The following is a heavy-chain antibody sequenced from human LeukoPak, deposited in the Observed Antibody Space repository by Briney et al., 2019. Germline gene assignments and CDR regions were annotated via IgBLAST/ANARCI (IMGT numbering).Heavy chain of an antibody. J-gene: IGHJ4*02. D-gene: IGHD4-23*01. CDR1: GGSFSGYY. Sequence: PSETLSLTCAVYGGSFSGYYWSWIRQPPGKGLEWIGEINRSGSTNYNPSLKSRVTISVDTSKNQFSLKLSSVTAADTAVYYCTYSGPIPNYFDYWGQGTLVTVSS. CDR2: INRSGST. V-gene: IGHV4-34*01. CDR3: TYSGPIPNYFDY.